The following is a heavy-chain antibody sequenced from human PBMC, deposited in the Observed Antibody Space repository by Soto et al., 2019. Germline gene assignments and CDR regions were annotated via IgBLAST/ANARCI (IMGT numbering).Heavy chain of an antibody. CDR2: ISGSGGGT. Sequence: GGSLRLSCAASGFTFSSYAMSWVRQAPGKGLEWVSGISGSGGGTYYADSVKGRFTISRDNSKNTLYLQMNSLRAEDTAVYYCAKDLVYGYCSSGSCYCFDFWGQGTLVTVSS. D-gene: IGHD2-15*01. V-gene: IGHV3-23*01. CDR1: GFTFSSYA. CDR3: AKDLVYGYCSSGSCYCFDF. J-gene: IGHJ4*02.